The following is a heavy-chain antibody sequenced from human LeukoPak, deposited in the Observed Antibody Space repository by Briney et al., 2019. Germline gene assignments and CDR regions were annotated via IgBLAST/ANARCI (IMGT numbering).Heavy chain of an antibody. V-gene: IGHV1-2*02. J-gene: IGHJ6*03. Sequence: ASVNVSCKASVYMSTGYYMHWVRQAPGQGLEWIGWINPNSGGTNHAQKFQGKVTMTRDTSISTAYMDLNRLRSDDTAVYYCARVVAVTGTPVYYMDVWGKGTTVPVSS. D-gene: IGHD6-19*01. CDR3: ARVVAVTGTPVYYMDV. CDR1: VYMSTGYY. CDR2: INPNSGGT.